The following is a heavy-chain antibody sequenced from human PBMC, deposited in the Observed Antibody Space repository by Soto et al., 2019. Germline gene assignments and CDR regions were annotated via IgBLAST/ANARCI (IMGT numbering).Heavy chain of an antibody. V-gene: IGHV3-15*01. CDR2: IKSKTDGGTT. J-gene: IGHJ4*02. CDR1: GFTFSNAW. Sequence: EVQLVESGGGLVKPGGSLRLSCAASGFTFSNAWMSWVRQAPGKGLEWVGRIKSKTDGGTTDYAAPVKGRFTISRDDSKNTLYLQMNSLETEDTAVYYCTTGVDYDFWSGYSYWGQGTLVTVSS. D-gene: IGHD3-3*01. CDR3: TTGVDYDFWSGYSY.